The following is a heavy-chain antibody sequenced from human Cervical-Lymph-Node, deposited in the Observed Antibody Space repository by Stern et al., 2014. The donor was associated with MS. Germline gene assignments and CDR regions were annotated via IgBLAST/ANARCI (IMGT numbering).Heavy chain of an antibody. CDR2: IDPGDSDT. D-gene: IGHD4-17*01. Sequence: EMQLVESGAEVKKPGESLKISCQGSGFSFTNYWIAWVRQMPGKGLEWMGIIDPGDSDTRYSPSFQGQVTMSADKSISTAYLQWRSLKASDTAMYYCARLRDGMDVWGQGTTVTVSS. J-gene: IGHJ6*02. CDR3: ARLRDGMDV. CDR1: GFSFTNYW. V-gene: IGHV5-51*01.